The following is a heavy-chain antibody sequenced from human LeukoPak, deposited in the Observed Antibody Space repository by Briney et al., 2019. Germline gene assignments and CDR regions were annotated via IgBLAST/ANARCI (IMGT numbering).Heavy chain of an antibody. V-gene: IGHV4-4*02. CDR1: GGSISSSNW. Sequence: SGTLSFTCAVSGGSISSSNWWSWVRQPPGKGLEWIGEIYHSGSTNYNPSLKSRVTISVDKSKNQFSLKLSSVTAADTAVYYCARVAWIPIGGVIVTAFDYWGQGTLVTVSS. CDR2: IYHSGST. J-gene: IGHJ4*02. D-gene: IGHD3-16*02. CDR3: ARVAWIPIGGVIVTAFDY.